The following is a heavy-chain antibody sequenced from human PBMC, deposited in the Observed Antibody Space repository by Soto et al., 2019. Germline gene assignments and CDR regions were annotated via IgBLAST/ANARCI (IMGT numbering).Heavy chain of an antibody. CDR2: IKRRKDGGTR. CDR1: GFTFSNTR. J-gene: IGHJ4*02. CDR3: TTESTMVTGY. Sequence: EVQLVESGGALVKPGESLGLSCAASGFTFSNTRMSWVRQAPGKGVEWVGRIKRRKDGGTRDYAASVKGRFTISRDDAENTMYLQINSLKTEDTAVYFCTTESTMVTGYWGQGTRVTVYS. V-gene: IGHV3-15*02. D-gene: IGHD4-17*01.